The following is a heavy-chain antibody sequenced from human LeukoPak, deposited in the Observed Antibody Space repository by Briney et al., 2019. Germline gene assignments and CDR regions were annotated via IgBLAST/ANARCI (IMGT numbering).Heavy chain of an antibody. Sequence: SETLSLTCTVSGGSVSSGSYYWSWIRQPPGKGLEWIGEINHSGSTNYNPSLKSRVTISVDTSKNQFSLRLSSVTAADTAVYYCARVGAHDSSGSGYWGQGTLVTVSS. CDR1: GGSVSSGSYY. V-gene: IGHV4-39*07. CDR3: ARVGAHDSSGSGY. J-gene: IGHJ4*02. D-gene: IGHD6-25*01. CDR2: INHSGST.